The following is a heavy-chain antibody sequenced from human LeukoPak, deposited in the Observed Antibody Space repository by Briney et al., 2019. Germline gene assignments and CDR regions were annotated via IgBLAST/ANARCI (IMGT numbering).Heavy chain of an antibody. CDR2: IRKDGSLQ. V-gene: IGHV3-7*03. J-gene: IGHJ4*02. Sequence: GGSLRLSCAASGFTFSSFWMSWVRQAPGKGLEWVAIIRKDGSLQYYVDSVEGRFTTSRDNAKNSLYLQMNTLRADDTAVYYCTRVSGGYDMSDYWGQGTLVTVSS. CDR1: GFTFSSFW. D-gene: IGHD3-9*01. CDR3: TRVSGGYDMSDY.